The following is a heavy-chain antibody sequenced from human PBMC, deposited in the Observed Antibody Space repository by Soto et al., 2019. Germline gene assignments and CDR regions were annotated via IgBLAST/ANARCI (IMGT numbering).Heavy chain of an antibody. CDR3: TGEVASGY. D-gene: IGHD2-8*02. CDR2: ISRDGGTK. V-gene: IGHV3-30*03. Sequence: SLRLSCAVSGFTVSTYGMHWVRQAPSKGLEWVAVISRDGGTKYYADSVKGRFTISRDNSRNTLFLEMNSLRGDDMAVYYCTGEVASGYWGQGALVTVSS. CDR1: GFTVSTYG. J-gene: IGHJ4*02.